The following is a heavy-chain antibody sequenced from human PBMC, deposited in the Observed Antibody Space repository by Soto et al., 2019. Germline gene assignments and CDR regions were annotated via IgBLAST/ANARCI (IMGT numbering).Heavy chain of an antibody. D-gene: IGHD4-17*01. CDR2: IYYSGST. Sequence: SETLSLTCAVYGGSFSGYYWSWIRQPPGKGLEWIGSIYYSGSTYYNPSLKSRVTISVDTSKNQFSLKLSSVTAADTAVYYCARQEGSMTTVTTSDYWGQGTRVTVSS. J-gene: IGHJ4*02. CDR1: GGSFSGYY. CDR3: ARQEGSMTTVTTSDY. V-gene: IGHV4-34*01.